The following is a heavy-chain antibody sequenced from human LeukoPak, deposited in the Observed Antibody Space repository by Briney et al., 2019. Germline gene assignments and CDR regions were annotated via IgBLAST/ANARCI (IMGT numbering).Heavy chain of an antibody. CDR1: GGSIRSYY. J-gene: IGHJ4*02. CDR2: IYYSGST. CDR3: ARDQRNYDSSGPNYYFDY. D-gene: IGHD3-22*01. V-gene: IGHV4-59*01. Sequence: SETLSLTCTVSGGSIRSYYWSWIRQPPGKGPEWIGYIYYSGSTNYNPSLKSRVTISVDTSKNQFSLKLSSVTAADTAVYYCARDQRNYDSSGPNYYFDYWGQGTLVTVSS.